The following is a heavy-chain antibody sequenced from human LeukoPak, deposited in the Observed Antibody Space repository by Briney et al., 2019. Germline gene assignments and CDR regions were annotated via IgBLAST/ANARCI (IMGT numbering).Heavy chain of an antibody. J-gene: IGHJ6*02. D-gene: IGHD5-18*01. CDR1: GFTFSSYS. CDR3: ARERDTAMGEHGMDV. CDR2: ISSSSSYI. V-gene: IGHV3-21*01. Sequence: GGSLRLSCAASGFTFSSYSMNWVRQAPGKGLEWVSSISSSSSYIYYADSVKGRFTISRDNAKNSLYLQMNSPRAEDTAVYYCARERDTAMGEHGMDVWGQGTTVTVSS.